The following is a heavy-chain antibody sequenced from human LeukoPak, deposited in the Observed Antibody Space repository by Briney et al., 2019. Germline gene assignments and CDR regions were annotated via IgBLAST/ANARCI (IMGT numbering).Heavy chain of an antibody. Sequence: GRSLRLSCAASGFTFEDYAMHWVRQASGKGLEWVGRIRSKANSYATAYAASVKGRFTISRDDSKNTAYLQMNSLKTEDTAVYYCTRRSSGWYGYYFDYWGQGTLVTVSS. CDR3: TRRSSGWYGYYFDY. V-gene: IGHV3-73*01. D-gene: IGHD6-19*01. CDR1: GFTFEDYA. CDR2: IRSKANSYAT. J-gene: IGHJ4*02.